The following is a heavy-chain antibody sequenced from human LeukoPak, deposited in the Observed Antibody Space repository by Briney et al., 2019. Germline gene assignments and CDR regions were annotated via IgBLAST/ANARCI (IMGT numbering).Heavy chain of an antibody. CDR1: GFTFSSYE. D-gene: IGHD6-19*01. J-gene: IGHJ2*01. CDR3: ARNPVAGMSWYFDL. Sequence: PGGSLRLSCAASGFTFSSYEMNWVRQAPGKGLEWVASISRDSTYVFYGTSVEGRFSISRDDAKKSLFLQMNSLRADDTAVYYCARNPVAGMSWYFDLWGLGTLVTVS. CDR2: ISRDSTYV. V-gene: IGHV3-21*01.